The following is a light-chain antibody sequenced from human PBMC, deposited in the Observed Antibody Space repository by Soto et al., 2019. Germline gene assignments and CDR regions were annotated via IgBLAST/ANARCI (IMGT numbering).Light chain of an antibody. J-gene: IGKJ1*01. CDR3: QQYGSSRWT. Sequence: EIVLTQSPGTLSLSPGERATLSCRASQSVSSSYLAWYQQKPGQAPRLLIYGASSRATGIPDRFSGSGSGTDFTVSISRLEPEDFAVYYCQQYGSSRWTFGQGTKVDIK. CDR2: GAS. CDR1: QSVSSSY. V-gene: IGKV3-20*01.